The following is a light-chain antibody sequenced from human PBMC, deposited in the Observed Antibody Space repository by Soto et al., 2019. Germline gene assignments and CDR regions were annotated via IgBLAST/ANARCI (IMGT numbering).Light chain of an antibody. CDR2: GAS. Sequence: IFMTQSPATVSVSPLERATLSCRASQSIRNKLAWYQQRPGQAPTLVIYGASTRATGVPASFRGSGSGTEFTLTIKGLQSEDFAIYWCKQYENWTPHFGGGTXVEIK. V-gene: IGKV3-15*01. CDR1: QSIRNK. CDR3: KQYENWTPH. J-gene: IGKJ4*01.